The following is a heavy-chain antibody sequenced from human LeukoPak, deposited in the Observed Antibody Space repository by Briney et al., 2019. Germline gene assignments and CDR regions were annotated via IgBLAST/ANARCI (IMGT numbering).Heavy chain of an antibody. Sequence: SETLSLTCAVSGGSISSSNWWSWVRQPPGKGLEWIGEIYHSGSTNYNPSLKSRVTISVDKSKNQFSLKLSSVTAADTAVYYCAGLYSGSYYPREIWGQGTLVTVSS. J-gene: IGHJ4*02. CDR2: IYHSGST. D-gene: IGHD1-26*01. V-gene: IGHV4-4*02. CDR3: AGLYSGSYYPREI. CDR1: GGSISSSNW.